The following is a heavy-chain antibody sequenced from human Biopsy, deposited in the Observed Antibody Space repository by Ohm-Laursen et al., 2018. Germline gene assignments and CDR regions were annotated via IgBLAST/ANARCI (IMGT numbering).Heavy chain of an antibody. J-gene: IGHJ5*02. CDR3: ARGSPRRVSIFEASIYWFDT. V-gene: IGHV1-8*01. D-gene: IGHD6-6*01. Sequence: GPSVKVSCKASGYSFTTYDVNWVRQARGQGLEWMGWMIPNSGKTGYAQRFQGRVTLTMNTSIGTAYMELSGLRSEDTAVYYCARGSPRRVSIFEASIYWFDTWGQGTLVTVSS. CDR1: GYSFTTYD. CDR2: MIPNSGKT.